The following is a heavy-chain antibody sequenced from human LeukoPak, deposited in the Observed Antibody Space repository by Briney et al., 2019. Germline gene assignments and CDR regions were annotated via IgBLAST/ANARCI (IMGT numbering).Heavy chain of an antibody. CDR3: AKADSSGSLGAFDI. J-gene: IGHJ3*02. CDR2: ISWNSGSI. V-gene: IGHV3-9*01. Sequence: GGSLRLSCAASGFTFDDYAMHWVRQAPGKGLEWVSGISWNSGSIGYADSVKGRFTISRDNAKNSLYLQMNSLRAEDTALYYCAKADSSGSLGAFDIWGQGTMVTVSS. D-gene: IGHD3-22*01. CDR1: GFTFDDYA.